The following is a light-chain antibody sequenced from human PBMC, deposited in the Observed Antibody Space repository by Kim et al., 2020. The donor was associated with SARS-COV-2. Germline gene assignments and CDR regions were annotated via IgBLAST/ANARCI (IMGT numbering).Light chain of an antibody. V-gene: IGLV4-69*01. Sequence: ASVKLTCTLSSGHSSYAIAWHQQQPEKGPRYLMKLNSDGSHSKGDGIPDRFSGSSSGAERYLTISSLQSEDEADYYCQTWDTGIWVFGGGTKVTVL. CDR3: QTWDTGIWV. CDR2: LNSDGSH. CDR1: SGHSSYA. J-gene: IGLJ3*02.